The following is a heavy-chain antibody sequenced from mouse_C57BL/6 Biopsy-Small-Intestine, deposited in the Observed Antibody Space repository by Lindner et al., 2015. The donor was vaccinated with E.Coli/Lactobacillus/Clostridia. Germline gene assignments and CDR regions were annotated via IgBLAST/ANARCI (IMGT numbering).Heavy chain of an antibody. CDR1: GFTFSSSA. J-gene: IGHJ4*01. CDR2: IVVGSANT. Sequence: SVKVSCKASGFTFSSSAVQWVRQARGQRLEWIGWIVVGSANTRYAQKFQERVTITRDMSTSTAYMELSSLRSEDTAVYYCAAESRSLGIDYWGQGTLVTVSS. V-gene: IGHV1-4*01. D-gene: IGHD6-2*01. CDR3: AAESRSLGIDY.